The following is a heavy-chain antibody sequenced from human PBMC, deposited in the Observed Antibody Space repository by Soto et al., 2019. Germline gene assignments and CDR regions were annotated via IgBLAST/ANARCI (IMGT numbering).Heavy chain of an antibody. D-gene: IGHD3-22*01. CDR2: INPNSGGT. V-gene: IGHV1-2*02. CDR1: GYTFTGYY. J-gene: IGHJ4*02. CDR3: ARRKEDYYDSSGYHYYFDY. Sequence: VASVKVSCKASGYTFTGYYMHWVRQAPGQGLEWMGWINPNSGGTKSAQKFQGRVTMTRDTSISTAYMELSRLRSDDTAVYYCARRKEDYYDSSGYHYYFDYWGQGTLVTVSS.